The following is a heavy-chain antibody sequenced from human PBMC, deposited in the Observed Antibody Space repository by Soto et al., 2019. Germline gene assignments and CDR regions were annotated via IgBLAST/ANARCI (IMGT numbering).Heavy chain of an antibody. CDR1: GFTFSTYT. V-gene: IGHV3-23*01. J-gene: IGHJ4*02. Sequence: EVQLLESGGDLVQPGGSLRLSCAASGFTFSTYTMSWVRQAPGKGLEWVSAISGSGGSPSYADSVQGRFTISRDNPKNTLYLQMNRLRVEDTAMYYCAKARCSTTSCYVPDYWGQGTLVTVSS. CDR3: AKARCSTTSCYVPDY. CDR2: ISGSGGSP. D-gene: IGHD2-2*01.